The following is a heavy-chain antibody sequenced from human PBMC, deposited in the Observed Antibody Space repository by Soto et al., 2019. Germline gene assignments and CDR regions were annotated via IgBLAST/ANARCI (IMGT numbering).Heavy chain of an antibody. CDR2: IYHSGST. V-gene: IGHV4-4*02. J-gene: IGHJ4*02. Sequence: SETLSLTCAVSGGSISSSNWWSWVRQPPGKGLEWIGEIYHSGSTNYNPSLKSRVTISVDKSKNQFSLKLSSVTAADTAVYYCARDLRHGRWELLRKDDYWGQGTLVTVSS. D-gene: IGHD1-26*01. CDR3: ARDLRHGRWELLRKDDY. CDR1: GGSISSSNW.